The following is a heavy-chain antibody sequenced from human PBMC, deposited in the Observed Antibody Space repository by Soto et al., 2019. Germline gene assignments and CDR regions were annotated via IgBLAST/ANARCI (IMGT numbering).Heavy chain of an antibody. J-gene: IGHJ5*02. CDR1: GGSISSYY. D-gene: IGHD4-17*01. CDR2: IYYSGST. V-gene: IGHV4-59*08. CDR3: ARQANDYGDYDAWFDP. Sequence: SETLSLTCTVSGGSISSYYWSWIRQPPGKGLEWIGYIYYSGSTNYNPSLKSRVTISVDTSKNQFSLKLSSVTAADTAVYYCARQANDYGDYDAWFDPWGQGTLVTVSS.